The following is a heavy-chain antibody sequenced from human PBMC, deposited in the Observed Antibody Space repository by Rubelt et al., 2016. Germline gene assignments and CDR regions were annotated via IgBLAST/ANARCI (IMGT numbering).Heavy chain of an antibody. CDR2: INHSGST. V-gene: IGHV4-34*01. CDR1: GGSFSGYY. J-gene: IGHJ5*02. Sequence: QVQLQQWGAGLLKPSETLSLTCAVYGGSFSGYYWSWIRQPPGKGLEWIGEINHSGSTNYNPSLKSRVTIAVDTSKNQFVLKLSSVTAADTAVYYCARGPRNYGDYGDVLYNWFDPWGQGTLVTVSS. D-gene: IGHD4-17*01. CDR3: ARGPRNYGDYGDVLYNWFDP.